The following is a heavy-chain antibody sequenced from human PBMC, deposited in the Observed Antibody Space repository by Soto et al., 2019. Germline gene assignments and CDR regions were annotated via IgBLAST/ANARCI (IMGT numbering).Heavy chain of an antibody. Sequence: QVHLVQSGAEVKKPGASVKVSCKGSGYAFTTYGITWVRQAPGQGLEWMGWISAHNGNTNYAQKLQGRVTVTRDTSTSTAYMELRSLRSDDTAVYYCARGRYGDYWGQGALVPVSP. CDR1: GYAFTTYG. D-gene: IGHD1-1*01. CDR3: ARGRYGDY. CDR2: ISAHNGNT. V-gene: IGHV1-18*01. J-gene: IGHJ4*02.